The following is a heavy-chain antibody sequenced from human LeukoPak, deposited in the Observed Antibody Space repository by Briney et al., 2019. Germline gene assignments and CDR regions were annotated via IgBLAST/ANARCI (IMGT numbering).Heavy chain of an antibody. CDR3: ARQGGTYYGMDV. Sequence: GGSLRLSCAASGFTFSSYWMHWVRQAPGKGLVWVSRINSDGSSTSYADSVKGRFTISRDNAKNTLYLQMNSLRAEDTAVYYCARQGGTYYGMDVWGQGTTVTVSS. CDR2: INSDGSST. J-gene: IGHJ6*02. CDR1: GFTFSSYW. V-gene: IGHV3-74*01. D-gene: IGHD1-26*01.